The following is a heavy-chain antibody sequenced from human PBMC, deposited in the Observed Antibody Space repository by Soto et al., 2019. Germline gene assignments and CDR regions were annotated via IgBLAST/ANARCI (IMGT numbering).Heavy chain of an antibody. CDR2: ISAKNGNT. CDR3: AREPPETPPDY. J-gene: IGHJ4*02. V-gene: IGHV1-18*01. CDR1: GYTFSDYA. Sequence: ASVKVSCKASGYTFSDYAMSWVQQAPGQGLEWMGWISAKNGNTNFAQKFRGRVTMTTDTSTSTVYMELRSLKPDDSAVYYCAREPPETPPDYWGQGTLVTVSS.